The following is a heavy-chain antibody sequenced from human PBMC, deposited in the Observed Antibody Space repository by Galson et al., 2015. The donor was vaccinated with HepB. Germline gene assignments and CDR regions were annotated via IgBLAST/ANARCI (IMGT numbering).Heavy chain of an antibody. CDR3: ARDRRWLQLTYYYYGMDV. CDR2: INAGNGNT. V-gene: IGHV1-3*01. Sequence: SVKVSCKASGYTFTSYAMHWVRQAPGQRLEWMGWINAGNGNTKYSQKFQGRVTITRDTSASTAYMELSSLRTEDTAVYYCARDRRWLQLTYYYYGMDVWGQGTTVTVSS. J-gene: IGHJ6*02. D-gene: IGHD5-24*01. CDR1: GYTFTSYA.